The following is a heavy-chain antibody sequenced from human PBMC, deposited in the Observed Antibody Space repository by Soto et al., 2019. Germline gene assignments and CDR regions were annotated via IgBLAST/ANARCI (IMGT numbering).Heavy chain of an antibody. V-gene: IGHV3-21*01. J-gene: IGHJ3*02. Sequence: GGSLRFSCAASGFTFSSYSMNWVRQAPGKGLEWVSSISSSSSYIYYADSVKGRFTISRDNAKNSLYLQMNSLRAEDTAVYYCARDGYCSGFDCYDAFDIWGQGTMVTVSS. CDR1: GFTFSSYS. CDR2: ISSSSSYI. D-gene: IGHD2-15*01. CDR3: ARDGYCSGFDCYDAFDI.